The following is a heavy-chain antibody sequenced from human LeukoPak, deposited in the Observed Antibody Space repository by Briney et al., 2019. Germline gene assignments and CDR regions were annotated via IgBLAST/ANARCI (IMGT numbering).Heavy chain of an antibody. CDR3: AKSPTVYWNYDFDY. Sequence: QPGGSLRLSCVASGFTFSSYAISWVRQAPGKGLEWVSAISGSGGSTYYADSVKGRFTISRDNSKNTLYLQMNSLRAEDTAVYYCAKSPTVYWNYDFDYWGQGTLVTVSS. J-gene: IGHJ4*02. V-gene: IGHV3-23*01. CDR1: GFTFSSYA. CDR2: ISGSGGST. D-gene: IGHD1-7*01.